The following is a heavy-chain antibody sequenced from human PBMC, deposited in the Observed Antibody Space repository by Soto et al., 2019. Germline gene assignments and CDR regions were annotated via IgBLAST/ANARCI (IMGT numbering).Heavy chain of an antibody. CDR2: IYYSGST. Sequence: QVQLQESGPGLVKPSQTLSLTCTVSGGSISSGGYYWSWIRQHPGKGLEWIGYIYYSGSTDYNASLKGRVTISVDTSKNQFSLKLSSVTAADTAVYYCARVVSNGYYLLDYWGQGTLVTVSS. V-gene: IGHV4-31*03. CDR1: GGSISSGGYY. D-gene: IGHD5-18*01. J-gene: IGHJ4*02. CDR3: ARVVSNGYYLLDY.